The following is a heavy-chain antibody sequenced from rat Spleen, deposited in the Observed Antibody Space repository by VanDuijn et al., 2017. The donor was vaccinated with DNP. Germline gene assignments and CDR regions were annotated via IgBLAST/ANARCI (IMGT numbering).Heavy chain of an antibody. CDR3: VSQLFDY. D-gene: IGHD1-10*01. CDR2: ISYEGSIT. J-gene: IGHJ2*01. CDR1: GFIFSNYW. V-gene: IGHV5-31*01. Sequence: EVQLVESGGGPVQPGRSLKLSCIASGFIFSNYWMTWIRQAPGKGLEWVASISYEGSITYYGDSVKARFTISRDNAKSTLYLQLNSLRSEDTATYYCVSQLFDYWGQGVMVTVSS.